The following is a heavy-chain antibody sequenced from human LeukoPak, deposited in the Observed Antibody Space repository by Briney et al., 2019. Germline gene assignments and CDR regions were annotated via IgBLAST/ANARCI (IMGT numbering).Heavy chain of an antibody. CDR1: GFTFSSYA. CDR3: AKDMLGILTHGHFDY. CDR2: ISGSGGST. D-gene: IGHD2-8*01. J-gene: IGHJ4*02. Sequence: GGSLRLSCAASGFTFSSYAMSWVRQAPGKGLEWVSAISGSGGSTYYADSVKGRFTISRDNAKNSLYLQMNSLRAEDTALYYCAKDMLGILTHGHFDYWGQGTLVTVSS. V-gene: IGHV3-23*01.